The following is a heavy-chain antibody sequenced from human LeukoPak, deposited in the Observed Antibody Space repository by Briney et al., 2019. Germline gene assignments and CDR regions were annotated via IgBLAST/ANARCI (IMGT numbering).Heavy chain of an antibody. CDR1: GYTFTGYY. CDR2: INPNSGGT. D-gene: IGHD2-15*01. J-gene: IGHJ4*02. Sequence: ASVKVSCKASGYTFTGYYMHWVRQAPGQGLEWMGWINPNSGGTNYAQKFQGRVTMTRDTSISTAYMELSRLRSDDTAVYYCARVVAAIPEDYFGYWGQGTLVTVSS. V-gene: IGHV1-2*02. CDR3: ARVVAAIPEDYFGY.